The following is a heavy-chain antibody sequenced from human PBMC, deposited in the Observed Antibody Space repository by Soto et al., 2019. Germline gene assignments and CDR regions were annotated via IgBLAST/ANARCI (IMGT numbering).Heavy chain of an antibody. V-gene: IGHV4-34*01. Sequence: SETLSLTCAIYGGSFSGYYWSWLRQPPGKGLEWIGEINHSGSTNYNPSLKSRVTISVDTSKNQFSLKLNSMTAADTAVYYCARHNYGSGSTYFDYWGQGTLVTVSS. J-gene: IGHJ4*02. D-gene: IGHD3-10*01. CDR2: INHSGST. CDR3: ARHNYGSGSTYFDY. CDR1: GGSFSGYY.